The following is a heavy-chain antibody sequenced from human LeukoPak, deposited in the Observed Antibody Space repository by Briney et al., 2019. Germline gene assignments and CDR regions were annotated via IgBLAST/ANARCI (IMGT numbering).Heavy chain of an antibody. CDR3: ARDSDSGYGPFAS. D-gene: IGHD5-12*01. CDR2: IHSGGTT. J-gene: IGHJ4*02. V-gene: IGHV3-53*01. Sequence: GGSLRLSCAASGFTVSNNYMSWVRQAPGKGLEWVSVIHSGGTTNYADSVQGRFTISRDNSKTTVYLHMNSLRAEDTAVYYCARDSDSGYGPFASWGQGTMVTVSS. CDR1: GFTVSNNY.